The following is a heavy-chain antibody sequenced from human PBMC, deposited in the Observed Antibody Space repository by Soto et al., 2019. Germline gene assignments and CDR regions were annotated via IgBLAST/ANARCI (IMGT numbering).Heavy chain of an antibody. V-gene: IGHV3-21*01. CDR3: AREVIAVAGTLLNYPRNWYFDL. Sequence: GGSLRLSCAASGFTFSSYSMNWVRQAPGKGLEWVSSISSSSSYIYYADSVKGRFTISRDNAKNSLYLQMNSLRAEDTAVYYCAREVIAVAGTLLNYPRNWYFDLWGRGTLVTVSS. D-gene: IGHD6-19*01. CDR1: GFTFSSYS. J-gene: IGHJ2*01. CDR2: ISSSSSYI.